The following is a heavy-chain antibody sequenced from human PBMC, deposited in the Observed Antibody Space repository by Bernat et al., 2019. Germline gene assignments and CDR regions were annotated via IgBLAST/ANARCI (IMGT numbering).Heavy chain of an antibody. D-gene: IGHD2-2*01. Sequence: QVQLQESGPGLVKPSETLSLTCAVSGYSISSGYYWGWIRQPPGKGLEWIGSIYHSGSTYYNPSLKSRVTISVDTYKNQFSLKLSSVTAADTAVYYCARDGSGMPTFDYWGQGTLVTVSS. CDR3: ARDGSGMPTFDY. V-gene: IGHV4-38-2*02. J-gene: IGHJ4*02. CDR2: IYHSGST. CDR1: GYSISSGYY.